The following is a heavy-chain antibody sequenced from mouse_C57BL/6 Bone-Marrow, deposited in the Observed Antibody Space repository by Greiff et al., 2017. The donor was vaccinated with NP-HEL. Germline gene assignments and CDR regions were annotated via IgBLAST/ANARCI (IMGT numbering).Heavy chain of an antibody. CDR2: INPNNGGT. V-gene: IGHV1-26*01. CDR1: GYTFTDYY. D-gene: IGHD2-4*01. CDR3: ARAWRLREGLAY. J-gene: IGHJ3*01. Sequence: VQLQQSGPELVKPGASVKISCKASGYTFTDYYMNWVKQSHGKSLEWIGDINPNNGGTSYNQKFKGKATLTVDKSSSTAYMELRSLTSEDSAVYYCARAWRLREGLAYWGQGTLVTVSA.